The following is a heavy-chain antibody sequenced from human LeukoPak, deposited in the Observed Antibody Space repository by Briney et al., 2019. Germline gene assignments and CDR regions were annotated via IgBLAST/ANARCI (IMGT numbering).Heavy chain of an antibody. D-gene: IGHD5-18*01. CDR3: AKDDRALGRLLDY. Sequence: GGSLRLSCAASGFTFGSCWMNWVRQTPGKGLEWVSGISWNSGSIGYADSVKGRFTISRDNAKNSLYLQMNSLRAEDTALYYCAKDDRALGRLLDYWGQGTLVTVSS. V-gene: IGHV3-9*01. CDR1: GFTFGSCW. J-gene: IGHJ4*02. CDR2: ISWNSGSI.